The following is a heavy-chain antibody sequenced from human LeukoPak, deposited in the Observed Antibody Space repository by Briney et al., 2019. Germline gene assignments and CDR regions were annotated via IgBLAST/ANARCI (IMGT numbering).Heavy chain of an antibody. CDR3: AKDGSWSCTD. Sequence: PGGSLRLSCAASGFTFSRYAMHWVRQGSGKGLEWVAYIAHHGSNNYYADSVKGRFSISRDNSKRTLYLQMNSLRADDTAVYYCAKDGSWSCTDWGQGTLVTVSS. CDR1: GFTFSRYA. V-gene: IGHV3-30*02. CDR2: IAHHGSNN. J-gene: IGHJ4*02. D-gene: IGHD2-8*02.